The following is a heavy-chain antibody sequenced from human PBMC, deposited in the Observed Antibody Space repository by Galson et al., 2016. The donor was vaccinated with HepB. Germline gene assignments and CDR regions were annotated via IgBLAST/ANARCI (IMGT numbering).Heavy chain of an antibody. Sequence: SLRLSCAASGFTFSSYGMSWVRQAPGKGLEWVSSISATGGSTYYADSLKGRFTISRGNSKDTLFLQMNSLRAEDTAVYYRAKDPYYYGSGASVFDSWGQGTPVTVSS. CDR3: AKDPYYYGSGASVFDS. CDR2: ISATGGST. V-gene: IGHV3-23*01. CDR1: GFTFSSYG. D-gene: IGHD3-10*01. J-gene: IGHJ4*02.